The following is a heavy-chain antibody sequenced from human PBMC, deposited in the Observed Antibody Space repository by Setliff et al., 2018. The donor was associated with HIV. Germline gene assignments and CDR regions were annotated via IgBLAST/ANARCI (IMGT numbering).Heavy chain of an antibody. CDR2: IYHSGST. CDR1: GYSISSGYYW. V-gene: IGHV4-4*02. CDR3: ARTTLTIFGVVIPDY. Sequence: SETLSLTCAVSGYSISSGYYWWSWVRQPPGKGLEWIGEIYHSGSTNYNPSLKSRVTISVDKSKNQFSLKLSSVTAADTAVYYCARTTLTIFGVVIPDYWGQGTPVTVSS. J-gene: IGHJ4*02. D-gene: IGHD3-3*01.